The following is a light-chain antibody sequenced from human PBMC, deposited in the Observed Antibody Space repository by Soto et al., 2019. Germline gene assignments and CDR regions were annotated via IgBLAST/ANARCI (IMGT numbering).Light chain of an antibody. V-gene: IGKV1-5*01. CDR2: AAS. J-gene: IGKJ1*01. Sequence: DIQMTQSPSTLSGSVGDTVTITCRASESTDNWLAWYQQKPGKAPKLLIFAASTLVRGVPSRFSGRGSGTEFTLTISSLQADDYATFYCQQYHTDWTFGQGTKVDIK. CDR1: ESTDNW. CDR3: QQYHTDWT.